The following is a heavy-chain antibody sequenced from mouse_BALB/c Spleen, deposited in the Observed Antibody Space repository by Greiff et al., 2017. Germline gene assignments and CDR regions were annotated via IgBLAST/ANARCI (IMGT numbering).Heavy chain of an antibody. D-gene: IGHD2-14*01. V-gene: IGHV5-6*01. J-gene: IGHJ1*01. CDR2: ISSGGSYT. CDR3: ARQGIPDWYFDV. Sequence: EVQRVESGGDLVKPGGSLKLSCAASGFTFSSYGMSWVRQTPDKRLEWVATISSGGSYTYYPDSVKGRFTISRDNAKNTLYLQMSSLKSEDTAMYYCARQGIPDWYFDVWGAGTTVTVSS. CDR1: GFTFSSYG.